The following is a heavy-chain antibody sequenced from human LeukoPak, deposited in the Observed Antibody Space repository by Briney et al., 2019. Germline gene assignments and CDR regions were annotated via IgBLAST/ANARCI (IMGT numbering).Heavy chain of an antibody. Sequence: PGGSVRHFCSVSGFTVSSNYMSWVRQAPGKGLEWVSIIYSGGSTYYADSVKGRFTISRDNSKNTLYLQMNSLRAEDTAVYYCARRGYGDYAPFDYWGQGTLVTVSS. CDR2: IYSGGST. V-gene: IGHV3-66*04. CDR3: ARRGYGDYAPFDY. J-gene: IGHJ4*02. CDR1: GFTVSSNY. D-gene: IGHD4-17*01.